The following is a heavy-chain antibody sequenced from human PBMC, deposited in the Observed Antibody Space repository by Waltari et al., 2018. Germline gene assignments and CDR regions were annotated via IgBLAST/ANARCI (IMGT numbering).Heavy chain of an antibody. CDR2: ISYDGSNK. V-gene: IGHV3-30-3*01. J-gene: IGHJ4*02. D-gene: IGHD6-13*01. Sequence: QVQLVESGGGVVQPGRSLRLSCAASGFTFSSYAMHWVRQAPGKGLEWVAVISYDGSNKYYADSVKGRFTISRDNSKNTLYLQMNSLRAEDTAVYYCARDLRMAAAGVGGFDYWGQGTLVTFSS. CDR3: ARDLRMAAAGVGGFDY. CDR1: GFTFSSYA.